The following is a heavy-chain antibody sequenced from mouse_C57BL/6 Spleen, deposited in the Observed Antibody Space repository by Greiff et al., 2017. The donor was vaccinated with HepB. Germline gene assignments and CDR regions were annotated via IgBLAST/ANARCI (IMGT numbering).Heavy chain of an antibody. Sequence: EVKLQESGGDLVKPGGSLKLSCAASGFTFSSYGMSWVRQTPDKRLEWVATISSGGSYTYYPDSVKGRFTISRDNAKNTLYLQMSSLKSEDTAMYYCATPCYDGYLAYWGQGTLVTVSA. CDR3: ATPCYDGYLAY. J-gene: IGHJ3*01. D-gene: IGHD2-3*01. CDR2: ISSGGSYT. V-gene: IGHV5-6*01. CDR1: GFTFSSYG.